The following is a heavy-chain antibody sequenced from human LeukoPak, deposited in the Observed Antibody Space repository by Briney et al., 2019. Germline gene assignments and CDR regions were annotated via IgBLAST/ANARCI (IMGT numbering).Heavy chain of an antibody. CDR2: IYSDAGT. J-gene: IGHJ6*03. CDR1: GFTVSSNY. CDR3: ARAVRTSRAYYYYMDV. Sequence: PGGSLRLSCAASGFTVSSNYMSWVRQAPGKGLEWVSVIYSDAGTYYADSVKGRFTISRDNSENTLYLQMNSLRAEDTAVYYCARAVRTSRAYYYYMDVWGKGTTVTVSS. D-gene: IGHD6-19*01. V-gene: IGHV3-66*02.